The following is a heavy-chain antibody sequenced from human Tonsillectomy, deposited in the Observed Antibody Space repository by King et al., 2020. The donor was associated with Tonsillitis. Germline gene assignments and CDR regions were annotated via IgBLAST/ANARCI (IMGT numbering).Heavy chain of an antibody. CDR2: IRSKAYGGTT. CDR3: TRVQGYGSSTSCYIGYYYYYMDV. CDR1: GFTFGDYA. J-gene: IGHJ6*03. Sequence: VQLVESGGGLVQTGRSLRLSCTASGFTFGDYAMSWFRQAPGKGLEWVGFIRSKAYGGTTEYAASVKGRFTISRDDSKSIAYLQMNSLKTEDTAVYYCTRVQGYGSSTSCYIGYYYYYMDVWGKGTTVTVSS. D-gene: IGHD2-2*02. V-gene: IGHV3-49*03.